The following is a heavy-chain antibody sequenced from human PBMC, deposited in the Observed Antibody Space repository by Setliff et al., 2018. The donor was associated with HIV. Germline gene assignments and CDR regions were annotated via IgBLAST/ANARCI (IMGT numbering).Heavy chain of an antibody. CDR1: GFSISSRYY. J-gene: IGHJ4*02. D-gene: IGHD2-8*01. CDR2: IYHSGTT. V-gene: IGHV4-38-2*01. Sequence: PSETLSLTCDVSGFSISSRYYWGWIRQSPGKGLEWVGSIYHSGTTYYNPSLKSRVTISVDTSKNQFSLKLSSVTAADTAVYYCECYNSDDGYFDNWGQGALVTVSS. CDR3: ECYNSDDGYFDN.